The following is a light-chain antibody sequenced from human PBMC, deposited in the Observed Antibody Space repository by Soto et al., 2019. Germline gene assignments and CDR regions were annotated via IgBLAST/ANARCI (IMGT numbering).Light chain of an antibody. V-gene: IGKV3-20*01. J-gene: IGKJ1*01. CDR2: GAS. CDR1: QSVSSSY. Sequence: EIVLTQSPGTLSLSPGARAPLSCRASQSVSSSYLAWYQQKPGQAPRLLIYGASSRATGIPDRFSGSGSGTDFTLTISRLEPEDFAVYFCQVYGSSSKTFGQGTKVDI. CDR3: QVYGSSSKT.